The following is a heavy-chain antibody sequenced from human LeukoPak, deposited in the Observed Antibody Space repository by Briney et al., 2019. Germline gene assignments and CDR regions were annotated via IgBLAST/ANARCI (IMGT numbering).Heavy chain of an antibody. CDR1: GYTFTSYY. D-gene: IGHD5-24*01. Sequence: ASVKVSCKASGYTFTSYYMHWVRQAPGQGLEWMGIINPSGGSTSYAQKFQGRVTMTRDTSTSTVYMELSSLRSEDTAVYYGASGGGEMAQTMTFDYWGQGTLVTVSS. V-gene: IGHV1-46*01. J-gene: IGHJ4*02. CDR3: ASGGGEMAQTMTFDY. CDR2: INPSGGST.